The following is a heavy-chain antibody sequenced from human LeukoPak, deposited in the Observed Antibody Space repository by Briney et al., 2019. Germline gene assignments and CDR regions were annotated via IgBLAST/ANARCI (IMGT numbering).Heavy chain of an antibody. CDR3: ARDLGTAYFDY. CDR2: ISPSGDRT. Sequence: GGSLRLSCAASGFTFSSYAMSWVRQAPGKGLEWVSFISPSGDRTSNADSVEGRFTISRDNTRNTLYLQMNSLRDEDTGVYYCARDLGTAYFDYWGQGTLVTVSS. D-gene: IGHD1-14*01. J-gene: IGHJ4*02. V-gene: IGHV3-23*01. CDR1: GFTFSSYA.